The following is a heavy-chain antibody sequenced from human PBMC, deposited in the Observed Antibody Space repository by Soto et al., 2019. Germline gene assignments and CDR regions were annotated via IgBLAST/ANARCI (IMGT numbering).Heavy chain of an antibody. CDR2: INPNSGRT. CDR1: GYTFTAYY. D-gene: IGHD3-16*01. CDR3: ARAANYGLMDY. Sequence: ASVKVSCKASGYTFTAYYIHWVRQAPGQPLEYVGWINPNSGRTNYAQKFQQWVTLTRDTSTSTAYMELSRLTSDASAVFYCARAANYGLMDYWGQGTMVTVYS. V-gene: IGHV1-2*04. J-gene: IGHJ4*02.